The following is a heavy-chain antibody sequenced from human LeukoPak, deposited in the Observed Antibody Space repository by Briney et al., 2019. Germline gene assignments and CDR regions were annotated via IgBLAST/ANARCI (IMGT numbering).Heavy chain of an antibody. Sequence: ASVKVSCKASGYTFTSYDINWVRQATGQGLEWMGWMNPNSGNTGYAQKFQGRVTITRNTSISTAYMELSSLRSEDTAVYYCATLDSSGSHTDYWGQGTLVTVSS. CDR2: MNPNSGNT. V-gene: IGHV1-8*03. CDR1: GYTFTSYD. CDR3: ATLDSSGSHTDY. D-gene: IGHD6-19*01. J-gene: IGHJ4*02.